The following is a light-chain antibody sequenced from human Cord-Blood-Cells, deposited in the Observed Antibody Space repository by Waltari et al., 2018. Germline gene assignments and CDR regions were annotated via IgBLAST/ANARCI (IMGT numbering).Light chain of an antibody. CDR2: EGS. V-gene: IGLV2-23*01. CDR3: CSYAGSSTVV. CDR1: SSDVGRYNL. Sequence: QSALTQPASVSGSPGQSITISCTGTSSDVGRYNLVSWYQQHPGKAPKLMIYEGSQRPSGVSNRFSGSKSGNTASLTISGLQAEDEADYYCCSYAGSSTVVFGGGTKLTVL. J-gene: IGLJ2*01.